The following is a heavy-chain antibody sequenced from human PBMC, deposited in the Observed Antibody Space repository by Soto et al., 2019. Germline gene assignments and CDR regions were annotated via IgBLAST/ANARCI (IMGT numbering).Heavy chain of an antibody. CDR3: EKGGSGSQFDY. J-gene: IGHJ4*02. Sequence: EVQLLESGGGLVQPGGSLRLSCAASGLTFSSYAMSWVRQAPGKGLEWVSVISGSGGSTYYADSVKGRFTISRDNSKNTMYLQMNSLRAEDTDVDYCEKGGSGSQFDYWGQGTLVTVSS. V-gene: IGHV3-23*01. CDR1: GLTFSSYA. D-gene: IGHD1-26*01. CDR2: ISGSGGST.